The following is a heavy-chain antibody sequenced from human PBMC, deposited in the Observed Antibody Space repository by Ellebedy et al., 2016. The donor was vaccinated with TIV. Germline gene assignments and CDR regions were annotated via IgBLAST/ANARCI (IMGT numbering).Heavy chain of an antibody. D-gene: IGHD5-24*01. CDR3: ARHGRWLYLGRGDAFDI. CDR2: IYPGDSDT. J-gene: IGHJ3*02. V-gene: IGHV5-51*01. CDR1: GYSFTSYW. Sequence: GESLKISXKGSGYSFTSYWIGWVRQMPGKGLEWMGIIYPGDSDTRYSPSFQGQVTISADKSISTAYLQWSSLKASDTAMYYCARHGRWLYLGRGDAFDIWGQGTMVTVSS.